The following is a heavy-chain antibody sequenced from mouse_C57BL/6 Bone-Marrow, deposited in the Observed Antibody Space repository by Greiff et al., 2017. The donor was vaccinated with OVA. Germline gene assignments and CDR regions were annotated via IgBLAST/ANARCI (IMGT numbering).Heavy chain of an antibody. CDR3: ARHGAGTFFDY. CDR2: ISNGGGST. J-gene: IGHJ2*01. Sequence: EVQLVESGGGLVQPGGSLKLSCAASGFTFSDYYMYWVRQTPEKRLEWVAYISNGGGSTYYPDTVKGRFTISRDNAKNTLYLQMSRLKSEDTAMYYCARHGAGTFFDYWGQGTTLTVSS. D-gene: IGHD4-1*01. V-gene: IGHV5-12*01. CDR1: GFTFSDYY.